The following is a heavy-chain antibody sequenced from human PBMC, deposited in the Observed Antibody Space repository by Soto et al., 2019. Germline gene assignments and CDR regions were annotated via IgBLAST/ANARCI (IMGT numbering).Heavy chain of an antibody. V-gene: IGHV3-30*18. D-gene: IGHD3-3*01. J-gene: IGHJ4*02. CDR3: AKDHYYDFWSGPIY. CDR1: GFTFSSYG. Sequence: GGSLRLSCAASGFTFSSYGMHWVRQAPGKGLEWVAVISYDGSNKYYADSVKGRFTISRDNSKNTLYLQMNSLRAEDTAVYYRAKDHYYDFWSGPIYWGQGTLVTVSS. CDR2: ISYDGSNK.